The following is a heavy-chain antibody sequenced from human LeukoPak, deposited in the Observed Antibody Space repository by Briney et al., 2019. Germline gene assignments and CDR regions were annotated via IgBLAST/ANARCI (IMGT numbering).Heavy chain of an antibody. CDR2: INHSGST. J-gene: IGHJ1*01. CDR3: ARGPPTVPWKKQQRTFLDYFQH. Sequence: SETLSLTCAVYGGSFSGYYWSWIRQPPGKGLEWIGEINHSGSTNYNPSLKSRVTISVDTSKNQFSLKLSSVTAADTAVYYCARGPPTVPWKKQQRTFLDYFQHWGQGTLVTVSS. CDR1: GGSFSGYY. D-gene: IGHD4-17*01. V-gene: IGHV4-34*01.